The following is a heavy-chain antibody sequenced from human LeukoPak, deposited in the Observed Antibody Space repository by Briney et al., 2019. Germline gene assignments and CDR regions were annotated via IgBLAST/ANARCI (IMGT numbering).Heavy chain of an antibody. V-gene: IGHV4-4*07. CDR2: IYTSGST. Sequence: SETLSLTCTVSGGSISSYYWSWIRQPAGKGLEWIGRIYTSGSTNYNPSLKSRVTMSVDTSKNQFSLKLSSVTAADTAVYYCARAPKNYYDSSGYYFDYFDYWGQGTLVTVSS. D-gene: IGHD3-22*01. CDR1: GGSISSYY. J-gene: IGHJ4*02. CDR3: ARAPKNYYDSSGYYFDYFDY.